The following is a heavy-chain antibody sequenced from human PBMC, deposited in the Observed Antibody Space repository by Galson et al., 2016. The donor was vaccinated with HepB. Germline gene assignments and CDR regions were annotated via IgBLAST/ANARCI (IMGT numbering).Heavy chain of an antibody. V-gene: IGHV3-23*01. J-gene: IGHJ6*04. CDR2: IIRSGDST. CDR1: GFTFRDYG. D-gene: IGHD1-26*01. CDR3: VQGSTAPAV. Sequence: SLRLSCAASGFTFRDYGMTWVRQAPGKGLEVVSSIIRSGDSTDYADSVKGRFTISRDNSKNTLSLQMNSLRVDDTAVYYCVQGSTAPAVWGKGTTVTVSS.